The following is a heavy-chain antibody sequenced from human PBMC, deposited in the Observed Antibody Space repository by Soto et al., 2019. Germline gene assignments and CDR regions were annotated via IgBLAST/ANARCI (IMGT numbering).Heavy chain of an antibody. J-gene: IGHJ3*02. Sequence: QVQLQESGPGLVKPSQTLSLACTVSDGSISSDEFYWSWLRQPPGKGLEWIGYIYYSGSTYYNPSLKSRVTMSIDTSKNQFSLKLSSVTAADTAVYYCARYDDNRVYDAFDIWGQGTMVIVSS. V-gene: IGHV4-30-4*01. CDR3: ARYDDNRVYDAFDI. CDR1: DGSISSDEFY. CDR2: IYYSGST. D-gene: IGHD3-22*01.